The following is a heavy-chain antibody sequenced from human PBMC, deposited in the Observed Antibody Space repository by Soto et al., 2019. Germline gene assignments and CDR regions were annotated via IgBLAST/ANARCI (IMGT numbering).Heavy chain of an antibody. CDR2: IYYSGST. D-gene: IGHD2-2*01. CDR1: GGSISSYY. Sequence: PSETLSLTCTVSGGSISSYYWSWIRQPPGKGLEWIGYIYYSGSTNYNPSLKSRVTISVDTSKNQFSLKLSSVTAADTALYYCASHEGGTSLGYGMDVWGQGTTVTVSS. CDR3: ASHEGGTSLGYGMDV. J-gene: IGHJ6*02. V-gene: IGHV4-59*01.